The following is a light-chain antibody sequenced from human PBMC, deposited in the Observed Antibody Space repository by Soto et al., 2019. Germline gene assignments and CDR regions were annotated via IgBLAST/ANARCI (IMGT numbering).Light chain of an antibody. V-gene: IGLV2-14*01. CDR2: EVS. CDR1: SSDVGGYEY. CDR3: CSYTSSSTYV. J-gene: IGLJ1*01. Sequence: QSALTQPASVSGSPGQSITISCTGTSSDVGGYEYVSWYQQHPGKAPKVMIHEVSNRPSGVSNRFSASKSGNTASLTISELQAGDEADYYCCSYTSSSTYVFGTGTKVTVL.